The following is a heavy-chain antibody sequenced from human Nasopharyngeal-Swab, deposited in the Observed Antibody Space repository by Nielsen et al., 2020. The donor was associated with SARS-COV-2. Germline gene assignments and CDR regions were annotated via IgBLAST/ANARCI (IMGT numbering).Heavy chain of an antibody. CDR2: ISYDGSNK. Sequence: GGFLRLSCSASGFTFSSYAMHWVRQAPGKGLEWVAVISYDGSNKYYADSVKGRFTISRDNSKNTLYLQMNSLRAEDTAVYYCARKADWSLYYYYMDVWGKGTTVTVSS. CDR3: ARKADWSLYYYYMDV. D-gene: IGHD3-9*01. V-gene: IGHV3-30-3*01. CDR1: GFTFSSYA. J-gene: IGHJ6*03.